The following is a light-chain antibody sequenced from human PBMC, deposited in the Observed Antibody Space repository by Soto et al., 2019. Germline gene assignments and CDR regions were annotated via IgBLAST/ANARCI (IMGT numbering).Light chain of an antibody. CDR3: QSYDSTLGALYV. J-gene: IGLJ1*01. Sequence: QSVLTQPPSVCGAPGQRVAISCTGSSSNIGAEYDVHWYQQLPGTAPKRLIYGDNNRPSGVPDRFSGSKSGTSASLAITGLQAEDEGDYYCQSYDSTLGALYVFRTGTKVTVL. CDR1: SSNIGAEYD. V-gene: IGLV1-40*01. CDR2: GDN.